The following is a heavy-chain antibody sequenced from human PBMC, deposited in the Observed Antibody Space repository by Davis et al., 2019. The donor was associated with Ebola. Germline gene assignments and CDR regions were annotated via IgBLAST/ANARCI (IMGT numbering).Heavy chain of an antibody. J-gene: IGHJ2*01. V-gene: IGHV5-51*01. CDR1: GYRFTSYW. CDR3: ARSLSFHWYFDL. Sequence: PGGSLRLSCKGSGYRFTSYWIGWVRQMPGKGLEWMGIIYPADSDTRYSPSFQGQVTISADKSISTAYLQWSSLKASDTAMYYCARSLSFHWYFDLWGRGTLVTVSS. CDR2: IYPADSDT.